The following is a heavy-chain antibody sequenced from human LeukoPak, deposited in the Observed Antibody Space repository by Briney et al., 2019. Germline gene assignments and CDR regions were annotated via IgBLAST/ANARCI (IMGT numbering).Heavy chain of an antibody. CDR2: IYSGGST. J-gene: IGHJ3*02. CDR1: GFTVSSKD. Sequence: GGSLRLSCAAPGFTVSSKDMNWVRQAPAKGLEWVSVIYSGGSTHYADSVKDRFSISRDSSKNTLYLQMNSLRAEDTAVYYCASLRARGLDIWGQGTMVTVSS. V-gene: IGHV3-66*01. CDR3: ASLRARGLDI.